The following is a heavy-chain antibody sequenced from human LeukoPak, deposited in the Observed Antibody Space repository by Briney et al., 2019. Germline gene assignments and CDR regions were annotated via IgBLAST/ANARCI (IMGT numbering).Heavy chain of an antibody. CDR2: IIPIFGTA. V-gene: IGHV1-69*06. CDR1: GGTFSSYA. D-gene: IGHD2-2*01. J-gene: IGHJ6*04. Sequence: ASVKVSCKASGGTFSSYAISWVRQAPGQGLEWMGGIIPIFGTANYAQKFQGRVTITADKSTSTAYMELSSLRSEDTAVYYCARQDVEDIVVVPAANSPYYYGMDVWGKGTRSPSPQ. CDR3: ARQDVEDIVVVPAANSPYYYGMDV.